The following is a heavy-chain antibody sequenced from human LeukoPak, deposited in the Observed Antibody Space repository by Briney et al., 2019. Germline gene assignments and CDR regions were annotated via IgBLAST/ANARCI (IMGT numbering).Heavy chain of an antibody. J-gene: IGHJ4*02. CDR1: GFTFSSYA. D-gene: IGHD6-6*01. CDR2: ISGSGGST. CDR3: AREGVAARPDRPYFDY. Sequence: PGGSLRLSCAASGFTFSSYAMSWVRQAPGKGLEWVSVISGSGGSTYYADSVKGRFTISRDNSKNTLYLQMNSLRAEDTAVYYCAREGVAARPDRPYFDYWGQGTLVTVSS. V-gene: IGHV3-23*01.